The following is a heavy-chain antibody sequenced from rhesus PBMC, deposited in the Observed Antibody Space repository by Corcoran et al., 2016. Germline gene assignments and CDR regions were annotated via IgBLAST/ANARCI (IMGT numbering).Heavy chain of an antibody. CDR1: GGSISGYY. J-gene: IGHJ4*01. Sequence: QVQLQESGPGLVRPSETLSLTCAVSGGSISGYYWSWIRQPPGKGLEWFGNINGDTAGTNYNPSLKSRVTISKDTSKNQFSPNLSSVTAADTGLYYCARDFGAAPTDYWGQGVLVTVSS. CDR3: ARDFGAAPTDY. V-gene: IGHV4-81*01. D-gene: IGHD6-43*01. CDR2: INGDTAGT.